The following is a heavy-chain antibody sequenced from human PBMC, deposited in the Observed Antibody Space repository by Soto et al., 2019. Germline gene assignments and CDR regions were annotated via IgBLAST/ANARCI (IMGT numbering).Heavy chain of an antibody. Sequence: QVQLQESGPGLVKASQTQSLTCTVSGASISGSDHYWSWIRQPPGKGLEWIGHLSYTGNSYNPYYNPSLQSRPTMSLDTSNNQFSLNLTSVTAADTAVYFGARSGRSLLDYWGQGALVSDSS. D-gene: IGHD1-26*01. V-gene: IGHV4-30-4*01. CDR3: ARSGRSLLDY. CDR1: GASISGSDHY. CDR2: LSYTGNSYNP. J-gene: IGHJ4*02.